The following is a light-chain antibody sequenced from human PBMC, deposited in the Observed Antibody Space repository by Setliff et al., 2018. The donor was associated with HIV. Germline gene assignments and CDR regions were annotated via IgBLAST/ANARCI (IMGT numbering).Light chain of an antibody. J-gene: IGLJ1*01. Sequence: LTQPASVSGSPGQSITISCTGTSSDIGGFNYVSWYQLHPGKAPKLMSFDVSLRPSGGSNRVAGSKSGNTASLTISGLRAEDEADYFCNSYRSGSPYVFGTGTKVTVI. V-gene: IGLV2-14*01. CDR2: DVS. CDR1: SSDIGGFNY. CDR3: NSYRSGSPYV.